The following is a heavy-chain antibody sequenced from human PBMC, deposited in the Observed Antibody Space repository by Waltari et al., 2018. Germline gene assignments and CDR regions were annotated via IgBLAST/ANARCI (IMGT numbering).Heavy chain of an antibody. CDR1: GGSISSYY. CDR3: ARDSSNWSSYYYYYMDV. D-gene: IGHD6-13*01. CDR2: IYTSGTT. V-gene: IGHV4-4*07. Sequence: QVQLQESGPGLVKPSETLSLTCTVSGGSISSYYWSWIRQPAGKGLEWIGRIYTSGTTNYNPSPKSRVTMSEDTSKNQFFLRLSSVTAADTAVYYCARDSSNWSSYYYYYMDVWGKGTTVTVSS. J-gene: IGHJ6*03.